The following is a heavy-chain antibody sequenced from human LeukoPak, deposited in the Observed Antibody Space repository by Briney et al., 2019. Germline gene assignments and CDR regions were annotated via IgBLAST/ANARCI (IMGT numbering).Heavy chain of an antibody. J-gene: IGHJ6*03. CDR1: GGYITTYY. V-gene: IGHV4-59*07. CDR3: ARATFYFYMDV. CDR2: IYYGGNT. Sequence: SDTLSLTCTVAGGYITTYYWTWIRQTPGKGLEWIGYIYYGGNTNYNPSLNSRVTISVDTSKSQISLSLSSVTAADTATYYCARATFYFYMDVWGKGTTVIVSS.